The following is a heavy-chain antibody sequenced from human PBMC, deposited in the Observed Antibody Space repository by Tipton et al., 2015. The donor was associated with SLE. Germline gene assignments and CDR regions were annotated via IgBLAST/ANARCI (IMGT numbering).Heavy chain of an antibody. CDR3: AREPDHNWDYYFAY. V-gene: IGHV3-48*03. J-gene: IGHJ4*02. CDR1: GFTFDDYG. Sequence: SLRLSCAASGFTFDDYGMSWVRQTPGKGLEWISYIGGGGRTIYYADSVKGRFTISRDDAKNSLFLQMNNVRVEDTALYYRAREPDHNWDYYFAYWGQGALVTVSS. D-gene: IGHD1-20*01. CDR2: IGGGGRTI.